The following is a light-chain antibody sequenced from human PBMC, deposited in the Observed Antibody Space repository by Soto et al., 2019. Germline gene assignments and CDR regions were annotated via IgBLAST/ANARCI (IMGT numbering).Light chain of an antibody. J-gene: IGKJ2*01. CDR3: MQGTHWPYT. V-gene: IGKV2D-30*01. CDR1: QSLVYSDGNTY. Sequence: DVVLTQSPLSLPVTLGQPASISCRSSQSLVYSDGNTYLNWFQQRPGQPPRRLIYKVSNWDSGVPDRFSCSGSGTDFTLQISRVEAEDVGVYYCMQGTHWPYTFGQGTKLEIK. CDR2: KVS.